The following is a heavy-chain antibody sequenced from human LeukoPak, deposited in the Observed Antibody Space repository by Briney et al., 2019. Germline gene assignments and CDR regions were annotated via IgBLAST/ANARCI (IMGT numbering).Heavy chain of an antibody. V-gene: IGHV3-23*01. CDR3: AKAQYSYGYGSGGY. CDR1: GFTFSSYA. Sequence: QPGGSLRLSCAASGFTFSSYAMSWVRQAPGKGLEWVSAISGSGGSTYYADSVKGRFTISRDNSKNTLYLQMNSLRAEDTAVYYCAKAQYSYGYGSGGYWGQGTLVTVSS. CDR2: ISGSGGST. J-gene: IGHJ4*02. D-gene: IGHD5-18*01.